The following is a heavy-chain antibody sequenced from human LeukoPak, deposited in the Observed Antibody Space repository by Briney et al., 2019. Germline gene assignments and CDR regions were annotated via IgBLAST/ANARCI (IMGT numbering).Heavy chain of an antibody. CDR1: GFTFDDYG. J-gene: IGHJ4*02. V-gene: IGHV3-20*04. D-gene: IGHD3-10*01. CDR3: ARGGSGSYGDYFAY. Sequence: GGSLRLSCAASGFTFDDYGMSWVRQAPGKGLEWVSGINWNGGSTGYADSVKGRFTIPRDNAKNSLFLQMNSLRVEDTALYYCARGGSGSYGDYFAYWGQGILVTVSS. CDR2: INWNGGST.